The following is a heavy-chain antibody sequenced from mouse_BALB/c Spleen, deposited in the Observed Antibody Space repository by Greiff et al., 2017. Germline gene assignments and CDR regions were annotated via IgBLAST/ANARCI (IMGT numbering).Heavy chain of an antibody. Sequence: VKLMESGPGLVQPSQSLSITCTVSGFSLTSYGVHWVRQSPGKGLEWLGVVWSGGSTDYNAAFISRLSISKDNSKSQVFFKMNSLQANDTAIYYCARIYYGNYYAMDYWGQGTSVTVSS. CDR3: ARIYYGNYYAMDY. V-gene: IGHV2-2*02. J-gene: IGHJ4*01. D-gene: IGHD2-1*01. CDR1: GFSLTSYG. CDR2: VWSGGST.